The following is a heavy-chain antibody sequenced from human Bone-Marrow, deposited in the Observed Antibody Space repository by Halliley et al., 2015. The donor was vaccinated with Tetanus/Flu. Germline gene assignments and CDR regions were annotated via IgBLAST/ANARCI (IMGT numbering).Heavy chain of an antibody. V-gene: IGHV6-1*01. CDR3: ARSVPPFDS. Sequence: LEGVGRTYHRPKWFNDYAVSVKSRISITPDTSKNQFSLQLTSVPPDDTAVYYCARSVPPFDSWGQGTLVTVSS. D-gene: IGHD1-1*01. J-gene: IGHJ4*02. CDR2: TYHRPKWFN.